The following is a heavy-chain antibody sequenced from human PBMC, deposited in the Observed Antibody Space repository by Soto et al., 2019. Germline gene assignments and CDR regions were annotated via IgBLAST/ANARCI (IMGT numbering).Heavy chain of an antibody. D-gene: IGHD6-13*01. V-gene: IGHV4-59*01. CDR3: AIGGAAAARGWFDP. CDR2: IYYSGST. J-gene: IGHJ5*02. CDR1: GGSITSYY. Sequence: SETLSLTCTVSGGSITSYYWSWIRQPPGKGLEWIGYIYYSGSTNYNPCLKSRVTISVDTSKNQFSLKLSSVTAADTAVYYCAIGGAAAARGWFDPWGQGTLVTVSS.